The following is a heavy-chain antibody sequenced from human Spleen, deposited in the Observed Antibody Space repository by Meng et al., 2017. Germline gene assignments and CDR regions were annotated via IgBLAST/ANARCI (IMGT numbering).Heavy chain of an antibody. D-gene: IGHD4-11*01. CDR3: ARGPTTMAHDFDY. CDR2: INHSGST. V-gene: IGHV4-61*02. Sequence: LQESGPGLGRPSQTLSLPCTVSGDSLTSGPYYWSWIRQPAGKGLEWIGEINHSGSTNYNPSLESRATISVDTSQNNLSLKLSSVTAADSAVYYCARGPTTMAHDFDYWGQGTLVTVSS. J-gene: IGHJ4*02. CDR1: GDSLTSGPYY.